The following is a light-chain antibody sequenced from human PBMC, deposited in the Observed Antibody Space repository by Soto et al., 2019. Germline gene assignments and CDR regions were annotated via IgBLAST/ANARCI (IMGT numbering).Light chain of an antibody. Sequence: DIQLTQSPSSLSASVGDRVTITCRASQSISSYLNWYQQKPGKAPKLLIYAAYSLQSGVQSRFSGSGSGTDFTLTISSLQPEDFATYYCQQSYSTLLTFGGGTKVDI. J-gene: IGKJ4*01. CDR2: AAY. CDR1: QSISSY. V-gene: IGKV1-39*01. CDR3: QQSYSTLLT.